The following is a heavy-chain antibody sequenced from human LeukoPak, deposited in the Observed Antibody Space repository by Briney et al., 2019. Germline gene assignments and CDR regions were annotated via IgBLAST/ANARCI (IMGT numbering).Heavy chain of an antibody. Sequence: GGSLRLSCAASGFSVSSNYVNWVRQAPGKGLEWVSAIYRGGSTYYADSVRGRFTISRDSSKNTLYLQMNSLRAEDTAVYYCARDLTYYYDSSGYWGAFDIWGQGTMVTVSS. CDR1: GFSVSSNY. D-gene: IGHD3-22*01. CDR3: ARDLTYYYDSSGYWGAFDI. J-gene: IGHJ3*02. CDR2: IYRGGST. V-gene: IGHV3-53*01.